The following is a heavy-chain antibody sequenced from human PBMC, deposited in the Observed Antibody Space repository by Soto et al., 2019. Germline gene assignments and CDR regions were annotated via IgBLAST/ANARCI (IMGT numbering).Heavy chain of an antibody. Sequence: ASVNVSCKASGYTFTSYDINWVRQATGQGLEWMGWMNPNSGNTGYAQKFQGRVTMTRNTSISTAYMELSSLRSEDTAVYYCARGHYDILTGANASDTSGEENLVTV. CDR3: ARGHYDILTGANASDT. D-gene: IGHD3-9*01. J-gene: IGHJ3*02. CDR1: GYTFTSYD. V-gene: IGHV1-8*01. CDR2: MNPNSGNT.